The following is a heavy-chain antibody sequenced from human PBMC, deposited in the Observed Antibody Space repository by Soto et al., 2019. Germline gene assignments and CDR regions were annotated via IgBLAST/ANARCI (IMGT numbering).Heavy chain of an antibody. CDR2: IYYSGST. CDR1: GASIINSSYY. CDR3: ARSRPGNWFDP. V-gene: IGHV4-31*03. J-gene: IGHJ5*02. D-gene: IGHD6-25*01. Sequence: NPSETLSLTCTVSGASIINSSYYWAWIRQPPGKGLEWIGYIYYSGSTYYNPSLKSRVTISVDTSKNQFSLKLSSVTAADTAVYYCARSRPGNWFDPWGQGTLVTVSS.